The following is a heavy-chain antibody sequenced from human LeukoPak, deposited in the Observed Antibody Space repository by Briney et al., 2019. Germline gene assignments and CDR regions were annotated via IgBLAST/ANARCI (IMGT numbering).Heavy chain of an antibody. CDR2: IYYSGST. J-gene: IGHJ4*02. CDR1: GGSTSSYY. Sequence: SETLSLTCTVSGGSTSSYYWSWIRQPPGKGLEWIGYIYYSGSTNYNPSLESRVTISVDTSKNQFSLKLSSVTAADTAVYYCARVRITMVRGVIRSYYFDYWGQGTLVTVSS. D-gene: IGHD3-10*01. CDR3: ARVRITMVRGVIRSYYFDY. V-gene: IGHV4-59*01.